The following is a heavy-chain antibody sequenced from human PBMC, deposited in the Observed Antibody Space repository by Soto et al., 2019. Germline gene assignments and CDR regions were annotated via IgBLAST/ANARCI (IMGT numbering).Heavy chain of an antibody. CDR2: IYYSGST. CDR3: TRWKESYSDN. V-gene: IGHV4-39*03. D-gene: IGHD1-1*01. CDR1: GGSISSYY. J-gene: IGHJ4*02. Sequence: SETLSLTCTVSGGSISSYYWGWIRQPPGKGLEWIGSIYYSGSTYYNPSLKSRVTISVDTSKNQFSLKLSSVTAEDTSVYYCTRWKESYSDNWGQGALVTVSS.